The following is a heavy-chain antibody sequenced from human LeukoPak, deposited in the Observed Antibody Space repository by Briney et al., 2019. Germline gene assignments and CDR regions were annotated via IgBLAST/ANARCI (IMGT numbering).Heavy chain of an antibody. CDR3: ARAGYYDILTGLLYYYGMDV. J-gene: IGHJ6*04. D-gene: IGHD3-9*01. V-gene: IGHV1-69*13. CDR1: GGTFSSYA. Sequence: ASVKVSCKASGGTFSSYAISWVRQAPGQGLEWMGGIIPIFGTANYAQEFQGRVTITADESTSTAYMELSSLRSEDTAVYYCARAGYYDILTGLLYYYGMDVWGKGTTVTVSS. CDR2: IIPIFGTA.